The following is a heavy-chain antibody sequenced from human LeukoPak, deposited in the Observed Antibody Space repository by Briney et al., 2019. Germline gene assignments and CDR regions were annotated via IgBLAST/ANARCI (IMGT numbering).Heavy chain of an antibody. CDR1: GGSISPLY. J-gene: IGHJ4*02. CDR3: ARGGVAAKYYFDS. Sequence: SETLSLTCTVSGGSISPLYWSWIRQPPGKGLELIGYIYYSGTTNYNPSLKSRVTLPVDTSKNQFSLKLSSVTAADTAVYYCARGGVAAKYYFDSWGQGTLVTVSS. D-gene: IGHD3-10*01. V-gene: IGHV4-59*11. CDR2: IYYSGTT.